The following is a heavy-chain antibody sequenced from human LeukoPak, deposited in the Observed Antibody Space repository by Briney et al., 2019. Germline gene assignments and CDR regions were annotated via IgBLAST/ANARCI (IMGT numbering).Heavy chain of an antibody. Sequence: PGGSLRLSCAASGFTFSNAWMSWVRQAPGKGLEWVGRIKTKTDGETTGYAAPVKGRFTISRDDSKNTLYLQMNSLKAEDTAIYYCTTGGTSSSKKYFDPWGQGTLVTVSS. D-gene: IGHD6-6*01. V-gene: IGHV3-15*01. CDR2: IKTKTDGETT. CDR1: GFTFSNAW. J-gene: IGHJ5*02. CDR3: TTGGTSSSKKYFDP.